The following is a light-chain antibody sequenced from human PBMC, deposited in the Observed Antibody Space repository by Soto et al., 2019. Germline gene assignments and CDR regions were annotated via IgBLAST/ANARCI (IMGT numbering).Light chain of an antibody. J-gene: IGLJ1*01. CDR3: CSYAGNYTYV. CDR1: SSDVGGYNY. CDR2: DVS. Sequence: QSVLTQPRSVSGSPGQSVTISCTGTSSDVGGYNYVSWYQQDPGKAPKLMIYDVSKRPSGFPDRFSASKFANTASLTISGLQDEDEADYYSCSYAGNYTYVFGTGTKLTVL. V-gene: IGLV2-11*01.